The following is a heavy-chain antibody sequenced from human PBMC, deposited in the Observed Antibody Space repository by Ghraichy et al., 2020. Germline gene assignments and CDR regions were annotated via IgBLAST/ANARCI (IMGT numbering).Heavy chain of an antibody. V-gene: IGHV3-7*01. Sequence: SEKNYVDSVKGRFTISRDNAKSSLYLQMNSLRVEDTAVYYCTDPPSDFWGQGNLVTVSS. CDR2: SEK. J-gene: IGHJ4*02. CDR3: TDPPSDF.